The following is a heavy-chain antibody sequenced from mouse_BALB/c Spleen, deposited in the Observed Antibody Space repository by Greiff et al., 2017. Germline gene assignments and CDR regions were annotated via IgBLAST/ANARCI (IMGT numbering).Heavy chain of an antibody. V-gene: IGHV3-2*02. J-gene: IGHJ1*01. CDR1: GYSITSDYA. CDR3: ARATVGYFDV. D-gene: IGHD1-1*01. Sequence: EVKLVESGPGLVKPSQSLSLTCTVTGYSITSDYAWNWIRQFPGNKLEWMGYISYSGSTSYNPSLKSRISITRDTSKNQFFLQLNSVTTEDTATYYCARATVGYFDVWGAGTTVTVSS. CDR2: ISYSGST.